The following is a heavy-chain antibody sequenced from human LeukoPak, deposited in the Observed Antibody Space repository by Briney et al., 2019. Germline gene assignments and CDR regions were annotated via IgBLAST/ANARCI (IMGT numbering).Heavy chain of an antibody. V-gene: IGHV4-30-4*01. D-gene: IGHD7-27*01. CDR3: AREANWDPQGGY. Sequence: SQTLSLTCTVSGGSISSGDYYWSWIRQPPGKGLEWIGYIYYSGSTYYNPSLKSRVTISVDTSENQFSLKLSSVTAADTAVYYCAREANWDPQGGYWGQGTLVTVSS. CDR2: IYYSGST. CDR1: GGSISSGDYY. J-gene: IGHJ4*02.